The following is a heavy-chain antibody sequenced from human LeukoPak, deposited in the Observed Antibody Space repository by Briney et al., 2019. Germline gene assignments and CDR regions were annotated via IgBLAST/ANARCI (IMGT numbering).Heavy chain of an antibody. D-gene: IGHD6-6*01. V-gene: IGHV3-53*01. CDR3: AGEGSSSPRENNAFDI. Sequence: GGSLRLSCAASGFTVSSNYMNWVRQAPGKGLEWVSVIYGGGNIYYADSVKGRFTISRDNSKNTLYLQMNSLRAEDTAVYYCAGEGSSSPRENNAFDIWGQGTMVTVSS. CDR2: IYGGGNI. J-gene: IGHJ3*02. CDR1: GFTVSSNY.